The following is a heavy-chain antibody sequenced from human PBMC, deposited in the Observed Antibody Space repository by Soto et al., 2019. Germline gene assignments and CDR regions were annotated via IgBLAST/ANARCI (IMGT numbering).Heavy chain of an antibody. D-gene: IGHD3-16*02. CDR2: IYPGDSDT. J-gene: IGHJ6*02. Sequence: GESLKISCKGSGYSFTSYWIGWVRQMPGKGLEWMGIIYPGDSDTRYSPSFQGQVTISADKSISTAYLQWGSLKASDTAMYYCARLLAYDYVWVIYRPKTGGYVMDVWGQGTTVTVSS. CDR1: GYSFTSYW. V-gene: IGHV5-51*01. CDR3: ARLLAYDYVWVIYRPKTGGYVMDV.